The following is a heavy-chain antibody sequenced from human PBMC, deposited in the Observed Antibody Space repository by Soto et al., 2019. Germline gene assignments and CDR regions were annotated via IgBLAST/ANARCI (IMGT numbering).Heavy chain of an antibody. CDR3: ARGAFGNYYLDS. CDR1: GVSFTRDW. Sequence: EVQLVESGGGLVQPGGSLRLSCAASGVSFTRDWMHWVRQAPGKGLEWVSRVNTDETTTNYAHSVKGPFTISRDTAKNTLCLQMNSLSAEDTAIYFCARGAFGNYYLDSWGQGTLVTVS. J-gene: IGHJ4*02. V-gene: IGHV3-74*01. D-gene: IGHD1-26*01. CDR2: VNTDETTT.